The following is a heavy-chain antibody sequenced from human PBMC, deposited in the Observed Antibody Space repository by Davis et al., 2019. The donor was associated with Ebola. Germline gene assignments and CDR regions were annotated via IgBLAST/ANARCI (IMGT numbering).Heavy chain of an antibody. V-gene: IGHV1-18*01. CDR3: TRLAYYDFWSGNSPDY. Sequence: ASVKVSCKASGYTFTSYGISWVRQAPGQGLEWMGWISAYNGNTNYAQKLQGRVTITRDTSASTAYMELSSLRSEDTAVYYCTRLAYYDFWSGNSPDYWGQGTLVTVSS. J-gene: IGHJ4*02. CDR2: ISAYNGNT. CDR1: GYTFTSYG. D-gene: IGHD3-3*01.